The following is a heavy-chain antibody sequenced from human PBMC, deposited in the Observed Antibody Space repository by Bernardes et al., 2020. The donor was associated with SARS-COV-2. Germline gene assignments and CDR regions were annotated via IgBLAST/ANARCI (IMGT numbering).Heavy chain of an antibody. V-gene: IGHV3-23*01. CDR2: ISGSAGST. D-gene: IGHD4-17*01. CDR1: GYSFSSYA. Sequence: VWSLSLSCAASGYSFSSYAMTWVRQAPGKGLEWVSAISGSAGSTYYADSLRGRFTISRDNSKNTLYLQMNSLRAEDTAVYYCARSRDYGDFGGILRGYYFDYWGQGTLVTVSS. CDR3: ARSRDYGDFGGILRGYYFDY. J-gene: IGHJ4*02.